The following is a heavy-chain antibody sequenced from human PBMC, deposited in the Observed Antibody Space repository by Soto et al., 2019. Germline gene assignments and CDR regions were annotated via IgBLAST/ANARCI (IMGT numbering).Heavy chain of an antibody. CDR1: GFTFSSYS. J-gene: IGHJ4*02. D-gene: IGHD6-6*01. CDR3: ARRGHSSSSPADY. V-gene: IGHV3-21*01. CDR2: ISSSSSYI. Sequence: GGFLRLSCAASGFTFSSYSMNWVRQAPGKGLEWVSSISSSSSYIYYADSVKGRFTISRDNAKNSLYLQMNSLRAEDTAVYYCARRGHSSSSPADYWGQGTLVTVSS.